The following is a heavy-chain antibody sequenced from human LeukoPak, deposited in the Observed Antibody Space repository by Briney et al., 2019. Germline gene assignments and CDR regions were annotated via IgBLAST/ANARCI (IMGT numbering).Heavy chain of an antibody. J-gene: IGHJ5*02. CDR2: IIPIFGTA. Sequence: ASVKVSCKASGGTFSSYAISWVRQAPGQGLEWMGGIIPIFGTANYAQKFQGRVTITADKSTSTAYMELSSLRSDDTAVYYCARDGTYYYDSSGYYYWSWFDPWGQGTLVTVSS. V-gene: IGHV1-69*06. D-gene: IGHD3-22*01. CDR3: ARDGTYYYDSSGYYYWSWFDP. CDR1: GGTFSSYA.